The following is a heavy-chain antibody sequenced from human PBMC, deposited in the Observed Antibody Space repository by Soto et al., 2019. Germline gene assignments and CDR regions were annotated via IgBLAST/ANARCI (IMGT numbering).Heavy chain of an antibody. CDR2: INHSGST. CDR3: ARGKKEVTMVRGVINRFDH. V-gene: IGHV4-34*01. Sequence: PSETLSLTCAVYGGSFSGYYWSWIRQPPGKGLEWIGEINHSGSTNYNPSLKSRVTISVDTSKNQFSLKLSSVTAADTAVYYCARGKKEVTMVRGVINRFDHWGQGTLVTVSS. CDR1: GGSFSGYY. J-gene: IGHJ5*02. D-gene: IGHD3-10*01.